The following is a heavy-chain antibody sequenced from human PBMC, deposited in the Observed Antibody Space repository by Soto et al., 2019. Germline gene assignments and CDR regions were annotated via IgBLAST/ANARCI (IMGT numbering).Heavy chain of an antibody. V-gene: IGHV4-34*01. J-gene: IGHJ4*02. CDR3: ARDKITDLFDY. Sequence: SDTLSLTCAVYGGSFSGYYWTWIRQPPGTGLEWIGEINHSGSTNYNPSLKSRVTISVDTSKNQFSLKLTSVTAADTAVYYCARDKITDLFDYWGQRTPVTVSS. CDR1: GGSFSGYY. CDR2: INHSGST. D-gene: IGHD3-10*01.